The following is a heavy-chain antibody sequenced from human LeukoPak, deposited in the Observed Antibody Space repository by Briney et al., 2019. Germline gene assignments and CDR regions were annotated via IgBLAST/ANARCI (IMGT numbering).Heavy chain of an antibody. CDR2: IRYDGSNK. J-gene: IGHJ4*02. CDR3: AKDLYYDFWSGYFDY. V-gene: IGHV3-30*02. D-gene: IGHD3-3*01. CDR1: GFTFSSYG. Sequence: HPGGSLRLXCAASGFTFSSYGMQWVRQAPGKGLEWVAFIRYDGSNKYYADSVKGRFTISRDNSKNTLYLQMNSLRAEDTAVYYCAKDLYYDFWSGYFDYWGQGTLVTVSS.